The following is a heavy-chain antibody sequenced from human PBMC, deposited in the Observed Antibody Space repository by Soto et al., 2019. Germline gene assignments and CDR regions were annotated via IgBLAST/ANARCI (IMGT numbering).Heavy chain of an antibody. CDR2: IYYSGST. Sequence: SETLSLTCTVSGGSISSGDYYWSWIRQPPGKGLEWIGYIYYSGSTYYNPSLKSRVTISVDTSKNQFSLKLSSVTAADTAVYYCARDKYYYESSGYYYYYGMDVWGQGTTVTVSS. CDR3: ARDKYYYESSGYYYYYGMDV. CDR1: GGSISSGDYY. V-gene: IGHV4-30-4*01. D-gene: IGHD3-22*01. J-gene: IGHJ6*02.